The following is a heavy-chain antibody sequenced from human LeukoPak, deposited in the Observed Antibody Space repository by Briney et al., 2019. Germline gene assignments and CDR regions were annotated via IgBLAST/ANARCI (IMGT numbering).Heavy chain of an antibody. CDR1: GFTFSSYS. D-gene: IGHD2-2*02. V-gene: IGHV3-21*01. CDR2: ISSSSNYI. J-gene: IGHJ4*02. Sequence: GGSLRLSCAASGFTFSSYSMNWVRQAPGKGLEWVSSISSSSNYIYYADSVKGRFTISRDNAKNSLYLQMNSLRAEDTAVYYCARGACSSTSCYIAYWGQVTLVTVSS. CDR3: ARGACSSTSCYIAY.